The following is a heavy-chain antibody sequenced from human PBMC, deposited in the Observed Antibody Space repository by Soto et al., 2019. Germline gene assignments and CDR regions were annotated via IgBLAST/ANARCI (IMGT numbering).Heavy chain of an antibody. CDR3: ARRGSGSHYDY. CDR2: ISGSGGST. D-gene: IGHD1-26*01. V-gene: IGHV3-23*01. CDR1: GFTFSSYA. J-gene: IGHJ4*02. Sequence: EVQLLESGGGLVQPGGSLRLSCAASGFTFSSYAMRWVRQAPVKGLEWVSAISGSGGSTYYADSVKGRFTISRDNSKNTLYLQMNSLRAEDTAVYYCARRGSGSHYDYWGQGTMVTGAS.